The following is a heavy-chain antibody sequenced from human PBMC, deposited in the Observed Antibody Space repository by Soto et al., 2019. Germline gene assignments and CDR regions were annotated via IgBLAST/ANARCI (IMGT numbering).Heavy chain of an antibody. D-gene: IGHD2-15*01. V-gene: IGHV1-18*01. Sequence: GASVKVSCKASGYTFTSYGISWVRQAPGQGLEWMGWISAYNGNTNYAQKLQGRVTMTTDTSTSTAYMELRSLRSDDTAVYYRARVGCSGGSCYRGREYYYYYYMDVRGKGTTVTVSS. CDR2: ISAYNGNT. CDR1: GYTFTSYG. CDR3: ARVGCSGGSCYRGREYYYYYYMDV. J-gene: IGHJ6*03.